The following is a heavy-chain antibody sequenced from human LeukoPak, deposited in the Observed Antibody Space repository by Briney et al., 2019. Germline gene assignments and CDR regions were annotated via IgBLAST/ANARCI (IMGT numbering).Heavy chain of an antibody. CDR1: GFTFSSYG. J-gene: IGHJ6*02. CDR3: ARDFKVRYSYGKYGMDV. D-gene: IGHD5-18*01. V-gene: IGHV3-33*01. Sequence: PGGSLRLSCAASGFTFSSYGMHWVRQAPGKGLEWGAVMWYDGSNKYYADSVEGRFTISRDNSKNTLYLQMNSLRAEDTAVYYCARDFKVRYSYGKYGMDVWGQGTTVTVSS. CDR2: MWYDGSNK.